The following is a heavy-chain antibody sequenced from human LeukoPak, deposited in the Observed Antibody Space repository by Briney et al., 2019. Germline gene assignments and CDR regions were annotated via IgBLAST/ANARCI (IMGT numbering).Heavy chain of an antibody. V-gene: IGHV1-8*01. CDR1: GYTFTSYD. J-gene: IGHJ4*02. Sequence: GASVKVSCKASGYTFTSYDINWVRQAPGQGLEWMGWMNPNSGNTDYAQKFQGRVTMTRNTSISTAYMELSSLRSEDTAVYYCARVPRSYVDYWGQGTLVTVSS. CDR2: MNPNSGNT. CDR3: ARVPRSYVDY.